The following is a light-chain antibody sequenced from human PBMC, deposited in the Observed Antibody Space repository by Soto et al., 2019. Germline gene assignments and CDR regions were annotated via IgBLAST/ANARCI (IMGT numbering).Light chain of an antibody. Sequence: QSVLTQPPSVSGSPGQSVAISCTGTSSDVGSYNRVSWYQQPPGAAPKLMIYEGTNRPSGVTDRFSGSKSGNTASLTISGPQAEDEADYYCNSYAGSSTYVFGTGTKLTVL. CDR2: EGT. J-gene: IGLJ1*01. CDR1: SSDVGSYNR. CDR3: NSYAGSSTYV. V-gene: IGLV2-18*02.